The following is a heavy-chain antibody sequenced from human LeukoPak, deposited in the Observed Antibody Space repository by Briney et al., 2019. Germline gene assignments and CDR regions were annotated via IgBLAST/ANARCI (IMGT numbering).Heavy chain of an antibody. D-gene: IGHD6-19*01. CDR1: GYTFAGYY. Sequence: GASVKVSCKASGYTFAGYYMHWVRQAPGQGLEWMGWINPNSGGTNYAQKFQGRVTMTRDTSISTAYMELSRLRSDDTAVYYCARDLAVAGTGWFDPCGQGTLVTVSS. J-gene: IGHJ5*02. V-gene: IGHV1-2*02. CDR2: INPNSGGT. CDR3: ARDLAVAGTGWFDP.